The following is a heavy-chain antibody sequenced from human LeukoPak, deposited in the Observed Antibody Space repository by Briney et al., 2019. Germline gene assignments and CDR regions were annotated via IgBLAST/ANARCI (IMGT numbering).Heavy chain of an antibody. Sequence: GGSLRLSCAASGFTFSSYSMNWVRQAPGKGLEWVSHISGSGISTYYADSVKGRFTFSRDNSKNTLYLQMNSLRAEDTAVYYCAKDRSIAAGDDAFDIWGQGTMVTVSS. CDR2: ISGSGIST. D-gene: IGHD6-13*01. CDR1: GFTFSSYS. J-gene: IGHJ3*02. CDR3: AKDRSIAAGDDAFDI. V-gene: IGHV3-23*01.